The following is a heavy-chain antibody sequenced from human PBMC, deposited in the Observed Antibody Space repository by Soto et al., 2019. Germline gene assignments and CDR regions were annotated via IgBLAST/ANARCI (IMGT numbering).Heavy chain of an antibody. J-gene: IGHJ3*02. V-gene: IGHV4-4*07. CDR3: ARVGKLELQGGAFDI. Sequence: SETLSLTCTVSGGSISTYYWSWIRQPAGKGLEWIGRIYTSGSSNYKPSLKSRVTMSVDTSENQFSLKLSSVTAADTAVYYCARVGKLELQGGAFDIWGQGTMVTVSS. D-gene: IGHD1-7*01. CDR1: GGSISTYY. CDR2: IYTSGSS.